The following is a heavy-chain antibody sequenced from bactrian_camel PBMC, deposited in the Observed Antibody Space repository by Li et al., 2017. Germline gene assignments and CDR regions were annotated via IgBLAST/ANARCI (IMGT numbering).Heavy chain of an antibody. CDR3: AAELDGSGYAVRLATSGFGY. D-gene: IGHD2*01. V-gene: IGHV3-2*01. CDR1: DNPYSASC. Sequence: HVQLVESGGGPVQAGGSLRLSCSVSDNPYSASCMGWFHQAPRREREAVARLYSRGGTPFYDDSVKGRFTISRDDAKNTLYLQMNSLKPEDTAVYYCAAELDGSGYAVRLATSGFGYWGQGTQVTVS. CDR2: LYSRGGTP. J-gene: IGHJ6*01.